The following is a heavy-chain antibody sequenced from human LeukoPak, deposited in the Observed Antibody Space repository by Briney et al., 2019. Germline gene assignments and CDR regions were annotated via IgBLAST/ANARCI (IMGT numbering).Heavy chain of an antibody. J-gene: IGHJ6*03. CDR1: GYTFTGYY. Sequence: ASVKVSCKASGYTFTGYYMHWVRQAPGQGLEWMGWINPNSGGTNYARKFQGRVTMTRATSISTAYMELSRLRSDDTAVYYCARDKSNYMDVWGKGTTVTVSS. CDR3: ARDKSNYMDV. CDR2: INPNSGGT. V-gene: IGHV1-2*02.